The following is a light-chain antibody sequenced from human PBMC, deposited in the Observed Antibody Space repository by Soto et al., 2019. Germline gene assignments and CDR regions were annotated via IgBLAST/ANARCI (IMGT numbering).Light chain of an antibody. CDR2: DAS. J-gene: IGKJ1*01. V-gene: IGKV3-11*01. Sequence: EIVLTQSPATLSLSPGERATLSCRASQSVSSYLAWYQQKPGQAPRLLIYDASNRATGIPARFSGSGSGTDFTLTISSLVPEDFAVYYCQQRSNWLWTFGQGTKVETK. CDR3: QQRSNWLWT. CDR1: QSVSSY.